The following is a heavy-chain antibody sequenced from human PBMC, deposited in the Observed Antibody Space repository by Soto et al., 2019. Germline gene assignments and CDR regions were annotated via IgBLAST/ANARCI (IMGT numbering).Heavy chain of an antibody. CDR1: GFTFSGYE. CDR2: ISGSGSTI. CDR3: AREVVVFGVIIPTHMDV. V-gene: IGHV3-48*03. J-gene: IGHJ6*02. D-gene: IGHD3-22*01. Sequence: EVQLVESGGGLVRPGGSLRLSCAASGFTFSGYEMNWVRQAPGKGLEWVSYISGSGSTIYYADSVKGRFTISRDNAKDSLYLQMNSLRAEDPAVYYCAREVVVFGVIIPTHMDVWGQGTTVTVSS.